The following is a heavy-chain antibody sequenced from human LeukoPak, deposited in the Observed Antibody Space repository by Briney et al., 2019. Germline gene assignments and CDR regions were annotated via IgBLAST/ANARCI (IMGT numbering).Heavy chain of an antibody. CDR3: AKARIAAAGTGAFDV. V-gene: IGHV3-23*01. D-gene: IGHD6-13*01. CDR1: GFTVSSYG. CDR2: FSATDGSA. Sequence: GSLRLSCAASGFTVSSYGMTWVGLAPGKGLEWVSAFSATDGSAQYAESVKGRFTISRDNSKNSLYLQMNSLRDEDTAVYYCAKARIAAAGTGAFDVWGQGTMVTVSS. J-gene: IGHJ3*01.